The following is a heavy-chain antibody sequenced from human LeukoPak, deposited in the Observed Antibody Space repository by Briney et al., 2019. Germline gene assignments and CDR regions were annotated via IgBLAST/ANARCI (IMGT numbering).Heavy chain of an antibody. CDR1: GFTFSSYW. CDR2: IKQDGSEK. J-gene: IGHJ4*02. D-gene: IGHD3-10*01. Sequence: GGSLRLSCAASGFTFSSYWMSWVRQAPGKGLEWVANIKQDGSEKYYVDSVKGRFTISRDNAKNSLYLQMNSLRAEDTAVYNCARDLLLWFGELLRPLDYWGQGTLVTVSS. V-gene: IGHV3-7*01. CDR3: ARDLLLWFGELLRPLDY.